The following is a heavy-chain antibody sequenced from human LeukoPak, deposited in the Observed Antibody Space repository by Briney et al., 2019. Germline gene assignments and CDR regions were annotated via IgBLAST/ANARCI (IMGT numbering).Heavy chain of an antibody. CDR2: ISWNSGSI. D-gene: IGHD6-19*01. V-gene: IGHV3-9*01. J-gene: IGHJ4*02. Sequence: GGSLRLSCAASGFRFSNYAMSWVRQAPGKGLEWVSGISWNSGSIGYADSVKGRFTISRDNAKNSLYLQMNSLRAEDTALYYCAKVAVAAPIDYFDYWGQGTLVTVSS. CDR3: AKVAVAAPIDYFDY. CDR1: GFRFSNYA.